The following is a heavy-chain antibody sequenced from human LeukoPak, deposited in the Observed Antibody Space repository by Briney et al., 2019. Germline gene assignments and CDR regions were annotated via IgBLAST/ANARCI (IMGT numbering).Heavy chain of an antibody. CDR2: IYHSGSS. D-gene: IGHD2-15*01. Sequence: PSGTLSLTCAVSGVSISSNNWWNWVRQPPGKGLEWIGEIYHSGSSNYNPSLKSRVTISVDTSKNQFSLKLTSVTAADTAMYYCAKVYCSGAKCYSSDAFDIWGQGTMVTVSS. V-gene: IGHV4-4*02. CDR1: GVSISSNNW. J-gene: IGHJ3*02. CDR3: AKVYCSGAKCYSSDAFDI.